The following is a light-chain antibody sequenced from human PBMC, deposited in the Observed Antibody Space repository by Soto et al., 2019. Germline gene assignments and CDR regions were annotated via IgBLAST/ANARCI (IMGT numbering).Light chain of an antibody. Sequence: DVVMTQSPLSLPVTLGQPASISCRSSQSLVSSDGNSYLNWFHQRPGQSPRRLIYKVSNRDSGVPDRFSGSGSDTDFTLKISRVGTEDVGVYYCMQGTHWPPTFGQGTKLEI. CDR3: MQGTHWPPT. CDR2: KVS. J-gene: IGKJ2*01. V-gene: IGKV2-30*01. CDR1: QSLVSSDGNSY.